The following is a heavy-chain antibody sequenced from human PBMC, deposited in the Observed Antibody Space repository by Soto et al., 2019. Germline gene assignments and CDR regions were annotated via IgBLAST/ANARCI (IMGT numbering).Heavy chain of an antibody. D-gene: IGHD2-15*01. Sequence: PGGPLRLSCAVSGFSISRLTMNWVRQAPGKGLEWVAYISSTSNTVYYADSVDGRFTISRDNAKNSMFLQMSSLRAEDTAVYYCATYAPYCRGGTWDLWGQGTQVTVS. V-gene: IGHV3-48*01. J-gene: IGHJ5*02. CDR3: ATYAPYCRGGTWDL. CDR1: GFSISRLT. CDR2: ISSTSNTV.